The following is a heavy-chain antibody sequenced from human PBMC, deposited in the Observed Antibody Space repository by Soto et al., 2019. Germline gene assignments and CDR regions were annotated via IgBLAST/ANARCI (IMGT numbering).Heavy chain of an antibody. J-gene: IGHJ4*02. D-gene: IGHD4-17*01. CDR1: GFTFSNYA. CDR3: ARVLGGFDGDYNYFDY. CDR2: ISYDGSNK. Sequence: QVQLVESGGGVVQPGRSLRLSCAASGFTFSNYAMHWVRQPPGKGLEGVTVISYDGSNKYYADSVKGRFTISRDNSKNTVYLQMNSLRAEDTAVYYCARVLGGFDGDYNYFDYWGQGTLVTVSS. V-gene: IGHV3-30-3*01.